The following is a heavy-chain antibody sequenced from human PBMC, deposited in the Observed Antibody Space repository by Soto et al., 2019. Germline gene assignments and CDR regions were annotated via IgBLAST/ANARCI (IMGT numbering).Heavy chain of an antibody. Sequence: SETLSLTCTVSGGSISSYYWSWIRQPPGKGLEWIGYIYYSGSTNYNPSLKSRVTISVDTSKNQFSLKLSSVTAADTAVYYCARLVAGTPNWSDPWGQGTLVTVSS. CDR2: IYYSGST. CDR3: ARLVAGTPNWSDP. J-gene: IGHJ5*02. CDR1: GGSISSYY. V-gene: IGHV4-59*01. D-gene: IGHD6-19*01.